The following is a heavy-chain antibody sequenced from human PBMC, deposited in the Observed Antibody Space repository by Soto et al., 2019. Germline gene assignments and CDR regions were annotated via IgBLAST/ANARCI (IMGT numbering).Heavy chain of an antibody. D-gene: IGHD4-17*01. Sequence: QVQLVESGGGVVQPGRSLRLSCAASGFTFDSYAMHWVRQAPGKGLEWVAVIWSDGSNKYYADSVKGRFTISRDNSKNTLYLQMNSLRAEDTAVYYCARKYGDLIEPMDVWGQGTTVTVSS. J-gene: IGHJ6*02. CDR1: GFTFDSYA. CDR2: IWSDGSNK. CDR3: ARKYGDLIEPMDV. V-gene: IGHV3-33*01.